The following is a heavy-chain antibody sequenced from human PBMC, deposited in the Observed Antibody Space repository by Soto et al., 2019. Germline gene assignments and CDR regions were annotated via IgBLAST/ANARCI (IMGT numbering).Heavy chain of an antibody. Sequence: EVQLLESGGGLVQPGGSLRLSCEASGFTFTNFAMSWVRQAPGKGLEWVSYIGGRVGTILYADSVKGRFAISRDNSKNTLSLQVNTLRAEDTAVYYGTRGSYCDTSSCFLPSYYFAIDVWGRGTTVTVSS. D-gene: IGHD2-2*01. V-gene: IGHV3-23*01. J-gene: IGHJ6*02. CDR1: GFTFTNFA. CDR2: IGGRVGTI. CDR3: TRGSYCDTSSCFLPSYYFAIDV.